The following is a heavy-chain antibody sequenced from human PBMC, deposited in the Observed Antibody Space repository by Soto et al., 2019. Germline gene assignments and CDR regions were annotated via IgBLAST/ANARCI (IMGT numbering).Heavy chain of an antibody. CDR2: IKTDGSST. D-gene: IGHD3-16*01. V-gene: IGHV3-74*01. CDR1: GFTFSRYW. CDR3: AKREADTLGFFH. J-gene: IGHJ4*02. Sequence: EVQLVESGGDLVQPGGSLRLSCAASGFTFSRYWMHWVRQAPGKGLVWVSRIKTDGSSTDYADSVKGRFTISRDNAKNTLYLQMNNLEVDDSAIYYCAKREADTLGFFHWGQGTLVTVSS.